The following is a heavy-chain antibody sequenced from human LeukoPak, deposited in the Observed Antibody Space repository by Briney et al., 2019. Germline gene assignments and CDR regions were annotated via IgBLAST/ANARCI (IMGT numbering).Heavy chain of an antibody. CDR2: ISYDGSNK. J-gene: IGHJ4*02. CDR3: ARETGDTAMVTFDY. Sequence: GGSLRLSCAASGFTFSSYAMHWVRQAPGKGLEWVAVISYDGSNKYYADSVKGRFTIPRDNSKNTLYLQMNSLRAEDTAVYYCARETGDTAMVTFDYWGQGTLVTVSS. V-gene: IGHV3-30-3*01. D-gene: IGHD5-18*01. CDR1: GFTFSSYA.